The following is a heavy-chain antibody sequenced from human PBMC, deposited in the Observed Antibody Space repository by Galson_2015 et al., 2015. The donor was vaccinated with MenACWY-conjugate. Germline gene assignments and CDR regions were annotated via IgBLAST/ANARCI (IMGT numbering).Heavy chain of an antibody. CDR1: GFTFSSFA. D-gene: IGHD4-17*01. Sequence: SLRLSCAASGFTFSSFAMSWVRQAPGKGLEWVSVITSSSSTIYYADSVKGRFTISRDNAKNSLYLQMNSLRAEDTAVYYCARVGYGESVTPDDYWGRGTLVTVSS. CDR2: ITSSSSTI. CDR3: ARVGYGESVTPDDY. V-gene: IGHV3-48*04. J-gene: IGHJ4*02.